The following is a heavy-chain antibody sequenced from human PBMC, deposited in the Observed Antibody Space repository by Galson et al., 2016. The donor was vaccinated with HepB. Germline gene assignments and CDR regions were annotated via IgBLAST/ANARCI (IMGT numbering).Heavy chain of an antibody. CDR1: GFTFSSYG. CDR2: IWYDGSNK. Sequence: SLRLSCEASGFTFSSYGMHWVRQAPGKGLEWVAVIWYDGSNKYYADSVKGRFTTYSDNSKNTLYLQMNSLRAEDTAVYYCARVLYEPVAIRANYRSPRGGAFDIWGQGTMVTVSS. CDR3: ARVLYEPVAIRANYRSPRGGAFDI. V-gene: IGHV3-33*01. J-gene: IGHJ3*02. D-gene: IGHD3-16*02.